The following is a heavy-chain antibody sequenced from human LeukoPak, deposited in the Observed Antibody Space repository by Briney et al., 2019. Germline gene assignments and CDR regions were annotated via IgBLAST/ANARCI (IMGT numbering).Heavy chain of an antibody. J-gene: IGHJ3*02. Sequence: SETLSLTCTVSGGSISSYYWSWIRHPPGKGLEWIGYIYYSGSTNYNPSLKSRVTISVDTSKNQFSLKLSSVTAADTAVYYCARDRTTRGSAFDIWGQGTMVTVSS. V-gene: IGHV4-59*01. D-gene: IGHD1-1*01. CDR1: GGSISSYY. CDR2: IYYSGST. CDR3: ARDRTTRGSAFDI.